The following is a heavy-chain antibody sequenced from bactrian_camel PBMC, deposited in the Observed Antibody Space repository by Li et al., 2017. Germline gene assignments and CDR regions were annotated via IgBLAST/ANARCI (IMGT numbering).Heavy chain of an antibody. CDR2: IHTAPDP. CDR3: AARPYGDTCREGDFFGY. D-gene: IGHD5*01. V-gene: IGHV3S55*01. Sequence: HVQLVESGGGSVETGGTLTLSCVVSGFTIGQRCMAWFRQASGKEREGVASIHTAPDPVYADSVKGRFTISKDDAKNTLYLQMNNLEPEDTNMYCCAARPYGDTCREGDFFGYWGQGTQVTVS. CDR1: GFTIGQRC. J-gene: IGHJ6*01.